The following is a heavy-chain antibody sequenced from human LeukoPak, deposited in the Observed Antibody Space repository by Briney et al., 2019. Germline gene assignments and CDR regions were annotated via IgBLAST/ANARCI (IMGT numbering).Heavy chain of an antibody. Sequence: GGSLRLSCAASGFTFSVYSMNWVRQAPGKGLEWVSSISSSSSYIYYADSVKGRFTISGDNAKNSLYLQMNSLRAEDTAVYYCARDITDGYFDYWGQGTLVTVSS. V-gene: IGHV3-21*01. CDR2: ISSSSSYI. CDR3: ARDITDGYFDY. CDR1: GFTFSVYS. J-gene: IGHJ4*02. D-gene: IGHD3-10*01.